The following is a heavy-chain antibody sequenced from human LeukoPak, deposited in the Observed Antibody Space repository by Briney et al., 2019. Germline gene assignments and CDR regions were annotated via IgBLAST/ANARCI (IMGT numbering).Heavy chain of an antibody. D-gene: IGHD6-13*01. CDR3: ASDGRQLANYYYYYMDV. CDR2: GSNK. V-gene: IGHV3-30-3*01. J-gene: IGHJ6*03. Sequence: GSNKYYADSVKGRFTISRDNSKNTLYLQMNSLRAEDTAVYYCASDGRQLANYYYYYMDVWGKGTTVTVSS.